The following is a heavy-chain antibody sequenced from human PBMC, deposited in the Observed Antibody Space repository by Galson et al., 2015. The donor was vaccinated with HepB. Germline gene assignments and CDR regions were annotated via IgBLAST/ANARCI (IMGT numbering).Heavy chain of an antibody. V-gene: IGHV3-48*01. CDR2: ISTTSDNK. CDR1: GFTFSSYT. D-gene: IGHD1-26*01. CDR3: TRIALSGSDWYFDY. Sequence: SLRLSCAASGFTFSSYTMNWVRQAPGKGLEWISYISTTSDNKFSADSVKGRFIISRDNAKNLLYLQMNSLGAEDTAVYYCTRIALSGSDWYFDYWGQGSLVTVSS. J-gene: IGHJ4*02.